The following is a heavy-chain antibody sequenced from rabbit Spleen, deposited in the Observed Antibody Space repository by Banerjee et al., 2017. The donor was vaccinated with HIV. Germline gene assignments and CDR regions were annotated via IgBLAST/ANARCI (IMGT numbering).Heavy chain of an antibody. D-gene: IGHD1-1*01. CDR2: IDSGSSGFT. V-gene: IGHV1S45*01. CDR3: ARDTSTSFSTYGMDL. CDR1: GFSFSSGYD. J-gene: IGHJ6*01. Sequence: QEQLVESGGGLVQPGASLTLTCTASGFSFSSGYDMCWVRQAPGKGPEWIACIDSGSSGFTYFASWAKGRFTISKTSSTTVTLQMTSLTAADTATYFCARDTSTSFSTYGMDLWGQGTLVTVS.